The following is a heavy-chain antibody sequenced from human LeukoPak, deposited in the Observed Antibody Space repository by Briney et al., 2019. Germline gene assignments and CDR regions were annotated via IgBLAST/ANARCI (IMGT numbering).Heavy chain of an antibody. V-gene: IGHV4-34*01. D-gene: IGHD7-27*01. J-gene: IGHJ4*02. CDR3: ASLKLGIGSFDY. Sequence: SETLSLTCAVYGGSFSGYYWTWIRQPPGKGLEWIGEINHSGSNNYNPSLKSRVTISVDTSKNQFSLKLTSVTAADTAVYYCASLKLGIGSFDYWGQGTLVTVSS. CDR1: GGSFSGYY. CDR2: INHSGSN.